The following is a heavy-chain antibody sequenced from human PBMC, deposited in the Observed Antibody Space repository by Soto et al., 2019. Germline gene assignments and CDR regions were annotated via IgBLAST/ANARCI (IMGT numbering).Heavy chain of an antibody. CDR2: IDPSDSYT. CDR1: GYSFTSYW. CDR3: ASGGYGSGSYYSYGMDV. J-gene: IGHJ6*02. V-gene: IGHV5-10-1*01. Sequence: GESLKISCQGSGYSFTSYWVSWVRQMPGKCLEWMGRIDPSDSYTNYSPSFQGHVTISADKSIGTAYLRWSRLKASDTAMYYCASGGYGSGSYYSYGMDVWGQGTTVTVSS. D-gene: IGHD3-10*01.